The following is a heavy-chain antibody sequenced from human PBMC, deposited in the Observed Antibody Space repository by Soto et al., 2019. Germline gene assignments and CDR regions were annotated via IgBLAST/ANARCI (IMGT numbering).Heavy chain of an antibody. J-gene: IGHJ4*02. CDR1: GFTFSNYA. D-gene: IGHD3-22*01. Sequence: EVQLLESGGGLAQPGASLRLSCAASGFTFSNYAMSWVRQAPGKGLEWVSSITGSGDYTYYADSVKGRFTISRDNSKNTLYLQMNSLRAGDTAVYYCAKARYFDSTGYLYYFDYWGQGTLITVSP. CDR2: ITGSGDYT. CDR3: AKARYFDSTGYLYYFDY. V-gene: IGHV3-23*01.